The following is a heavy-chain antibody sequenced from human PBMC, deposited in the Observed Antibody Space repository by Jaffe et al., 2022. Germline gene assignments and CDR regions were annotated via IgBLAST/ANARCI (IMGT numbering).Heavy chain of an antibody. CDR2: INTNTGNP. Sequence: QVQLVQSGSELKKPGASVKVSCKASGYTFTSYAMNWVRQAPGQGLEWMGWINTNTGNPTYAQGFTGRFVFSLDTSVSTAYLQISSLKAEDTAVYYCARAGSLLNRIVATITPFDYWGQGTLVTVSS. V-gene: IGHV7-4-1*02. J-gene: IGHJ4*02. D-gene: IGHD5-12*01. CDR3: ARAGSLLNRIVATITPFDY. CDR1: GYTFTSYA.